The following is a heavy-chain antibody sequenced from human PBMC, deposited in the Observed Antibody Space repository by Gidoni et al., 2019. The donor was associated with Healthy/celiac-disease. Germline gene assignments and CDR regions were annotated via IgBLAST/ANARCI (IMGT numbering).Heavy chain of an antibody. CDR3: AKDDYYDSSGYSPDWYFDL. Sequence: EVQLVEPGGGLVQPGRSLRLSCAASGFTFDDYAMHWVRQAPGKGLEWFSGISWNSGSIGYADSVKGRFTISRDNAKNSLYLQMNSLRAEDTALYYCAKDDYYDSSGYSPDWYFDLWGRGTLVTVSS. CDR2: ISWNSGSI. V-gene: IGHV3-9*01. J-gene: IGHJ2*01. D-gene: IGHD3-22*01. CDR1: GFTFDDYA.